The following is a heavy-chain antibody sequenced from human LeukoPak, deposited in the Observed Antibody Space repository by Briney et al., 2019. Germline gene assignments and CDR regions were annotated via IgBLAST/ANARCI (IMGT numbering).Heavy chain of an antibody. CDR3: AKGGGRLLGDAYDI. CDR1: RFTFNSYW. V-gene: IGHV3-7*01. CDR2: IKYDGSVK. J-gene: IGHJ3*02. D-gene: IGHD1-26*01. Sequence: GGSLRLACAASRFTFNSYWMNWVRQARGKGLGWVAIIKYDGSVKYYVDSVRCRFTISRDNARNSLYLQMHSLRVEDTAVYYCAKGGGRLLGDAYDIWGEGTMVTVSS.